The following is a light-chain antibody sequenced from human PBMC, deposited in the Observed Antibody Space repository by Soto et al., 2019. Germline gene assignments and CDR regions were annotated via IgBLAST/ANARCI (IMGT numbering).Light chain of an antibody. Sequence: QSALTQPASVSGSPGQSITISCTGTSSDVGGYNYVSWYQQHPGKAPKLMIYGVTDRPSGVSSRFSGSKSGDTASLTISGLRAEDEGDYYCSSFTRSNTYVFGTGTQLTVL. CDR2: GVT. CDR1: SSDVGGYNY. CDR3: SSFTRSNTYV. J-gene: IGLJ1*01. V-gene: IGLV2-14*03.